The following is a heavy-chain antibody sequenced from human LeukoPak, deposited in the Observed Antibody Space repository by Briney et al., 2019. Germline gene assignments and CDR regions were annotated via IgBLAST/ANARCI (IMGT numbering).Heavy chain of an antibody. D-gene: IGHD6-13*01. V-gene: IGHV4-61*08. CDR2: IYTSGST. CDR3: ARHFGGGSWYVFDY. CDR1: GGSISSGDYY. J-gene: IGHJ4*02. Sequence: PSETLSLTCTVSGGSISSGDYYWSWIRQPPGKGLEWIGYIYTSGSTNYNPSLKSRVTISVDTSKNQFSLKLSSVTAADTAVYYCARHFGGGSWYVFDYWGQGTLVTVSS.